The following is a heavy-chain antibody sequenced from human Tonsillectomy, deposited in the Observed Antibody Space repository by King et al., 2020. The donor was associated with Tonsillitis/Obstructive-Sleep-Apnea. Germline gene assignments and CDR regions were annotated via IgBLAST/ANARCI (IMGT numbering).Heavy chain of an antibody. V-gene: IGHV4-34*01. CDR3: ARGAVADHTDMDV. J-gene: IGHJ6*03. CDR2: ITHSGST. Sequence: VQLQQCGAGLLKPSETLSLTFSVYGWSFSGYYCSWIRQPPRKWLEWSMEITHSGSTNYNPAHKWRLTISVDTSKNQFSLKPSSVTAADAAVYYCARGAVADHTDMDVWGKGTTVTVSS. CDR1: GWSFSGYY. D-gene: IGHD4-23*01.